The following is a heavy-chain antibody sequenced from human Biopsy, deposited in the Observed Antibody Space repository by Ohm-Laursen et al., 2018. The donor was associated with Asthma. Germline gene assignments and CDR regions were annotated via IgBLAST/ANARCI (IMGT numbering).Heavy chain of an antibody. Sequence: SSVKVSCKASGDSLSNYAISWVRQAPGQGLEWMGGLIPVLGTPDHAQMFEGRVTITADESTSTAYMELSSLSSEDTAVYYCARGYSGSDRIVYYYSGLEVWAKGPRSPSL. CDR2: LIPVLGTP. J-gene: IGHJ6*02. CDR1: GDSLSNYA. CDR3: ARGYSGSDRIVYYYSGLEV. D-gene: IGHD5-12*01. V-gene: IGHV1-69*01.